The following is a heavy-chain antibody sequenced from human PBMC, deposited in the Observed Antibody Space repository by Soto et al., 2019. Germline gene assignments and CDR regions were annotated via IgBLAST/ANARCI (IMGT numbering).Heavy chain of an antibody. CDR2: ISTSGSTI. J-gene: IGHJ6*02. CDR1: GFTFSTYE. V-gene: IGHV3-48*03. CDR3: ARVYSSSSGKGMDV. Sequence: ESGGGLVQPGGSLRLSCAASGFTFSTYEMNWVRQAPGKGLEWVSYISTSGSTIYYADSVKGRFTISRDNAKNSLYLQMNSLRAEDTAVYYCARVYSSSSGKGMDVWGQGTTVTVSS. D-gene: IGHD6-6*01.